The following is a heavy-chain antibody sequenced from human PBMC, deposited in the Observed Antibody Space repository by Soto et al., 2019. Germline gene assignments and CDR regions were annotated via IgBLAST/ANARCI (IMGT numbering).Heavy chain of an antibody. J-gene: IGHJ6*02. Sequence: EVQLVESGGGLVQPGGSLRLSCAASGFTFSNYWMYWVRQAPGKGLVWVSRVNNDGTDTTHADSVKGRFTISRDNAENTLYLQMNSLRAEDSAVYYCARGGLQHALDVWGQGSTVTVSS. V-gene: IGHV3-74*03. CDR3: ARGGLQHALDV. CDR1: GFTFSNYW. D-gene: IGHD6-13*01. CDR2: VNNDGTDT.